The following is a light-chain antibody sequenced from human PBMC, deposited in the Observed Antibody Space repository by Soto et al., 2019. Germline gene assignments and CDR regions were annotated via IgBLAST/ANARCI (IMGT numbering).Light chain of an antibody. CDR2: GNS. CDR1: SSNIGAGHD. CDR3: QSYDSSLSGSK. J-gene: IGLJ2*01. Sequence: QSVLTQPPSVSGAPGQRVTISCTGSSSNIGAGHDVHWYQQLPGTAPKLLIYGNSNRPSGVPDRFSGSKSGTSASLAITGLQAEDEADYYCQSYDSSLSGSKFGGGTKVTVL. V-gene: IGLV1-40*01.